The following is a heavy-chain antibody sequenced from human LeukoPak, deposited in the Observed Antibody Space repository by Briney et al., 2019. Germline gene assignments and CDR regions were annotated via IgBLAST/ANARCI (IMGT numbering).Heavy chain of an antibody. V-gene: IGHV3-48*01. Sequence: GGSLRLPCAASGFTFSSYSMNWVRQAPGKGLEWVSYISSSSSTIYYADSVKGRFTISRDNAKNSLYLQTNSLRAEDTAVYYCARHGRYCSSTSCYTYWGQGTLVTVSS. CDR2: ISSSSSTI. CDR1: GFTFSSYS. D-gene: IGHD2-2*02. CDR3: ARHGRYCSSTSCYTY. J-gene: IGHJ4*02.